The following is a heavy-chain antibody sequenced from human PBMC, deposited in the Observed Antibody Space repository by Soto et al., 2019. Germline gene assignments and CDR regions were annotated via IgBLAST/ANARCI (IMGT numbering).Heavy chain of an antibody. Sequence: SETLSLTCAFYCGSFSGYYWSWIRQHPGKGLEWIGEINHSGSTNYNPPLKSRVTISVDMSKNQFSLKLSSVTAADTAVYYCARGGRQQLIPTPISYKIDYWGQGTLVTVSS. J-gene: IGHJ4*02. D-gene: IGHD6-13*01. CDR1: CGSFSGYY. V-gene: IGHV4-34*01. CDR3: ARGGRQQLIPTPISYKIDY. CDR2: INHSGST.